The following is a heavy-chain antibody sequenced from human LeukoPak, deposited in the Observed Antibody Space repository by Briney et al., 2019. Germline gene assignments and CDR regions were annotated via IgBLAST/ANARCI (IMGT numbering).Heavy chain of an antibody. D-gene: IGHD1-1*01. CDR1: GYIFTSYG. J-gene: IGHJ6*03. CDR2: ISAYNGNT. CDR3: AKDRTEGSETGYYMDV. Sequence: ASVKVSCKTSGYIFTSYGISWVRQAPGQGLEWMGWISAYNGNTNYAQKFQGRVTVTTDTPTSTVYMELRSLRSDDTAVYYCAKDRTEGSETGYYMDVWGKGTTVTVSS. V-gene: IGHV1-18*01.